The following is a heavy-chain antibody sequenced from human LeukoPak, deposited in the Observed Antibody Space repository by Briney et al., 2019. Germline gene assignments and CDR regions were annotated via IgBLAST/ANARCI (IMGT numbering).Heavy chain of an antibody. V-gene: IGHV3-9*01. CDR1: GFTFDDYA. J-gene: IGHJ4*02. CDR2: ISWNSGNI. D-gene: IGHD6-13*01. Sequence: GRSLRLSCAASGFTFDDYAMHWVRQAPGKGLEWVSGISWNSGNIGYADSVKGRFTISRDNAKNSLYLQMNSLRAEDTALYYCEKDIRSSSWYFDYWGQGTLVTVSS. CDR3: EKDIRSSSWYFDY.